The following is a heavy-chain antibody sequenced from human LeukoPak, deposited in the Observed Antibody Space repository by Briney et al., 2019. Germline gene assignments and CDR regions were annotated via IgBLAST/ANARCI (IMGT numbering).Heavy chain of an antibody. CDR1: GFTVRTTY. V-gene: IGHV3-53*04. Sequence: GGSLRLSCDVSGFTVRTTYMSWVRQPPGKGLEWVSILYRAGATYYADAVKGRFTISRHDSKNTLFLDMDGLRPEDTAVYYCARGDYYDDCGYSAWGQGTLVTVSA. CDR2: LYRAGAT. J-gene: IGHJ5*02. CDR3: ARGDYYDDCGYSA. D-gene: IGHD3-16*01.